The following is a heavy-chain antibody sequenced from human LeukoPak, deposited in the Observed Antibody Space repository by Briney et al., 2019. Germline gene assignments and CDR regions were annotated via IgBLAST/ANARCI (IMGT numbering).Heavy chain of an antibody. CDR3: ARDPFYCGGDCYSREDAFDI. Sequence: ASVKVSCKASGYTFTSYAMHWVRQAPGQRLEWMGWINAGNGNTKYSQKFQGRVTITRDTSASTAYMELSSLRSEDTAVYYCARDPFYCGGDCYSREDAFDIWGQGTMVTVSS. D-gene: IGHD2-21*02. CDR1: GYTFTSYA. J-gene: IGHJ3*02. CDR2: INAGNGNT. V-gene: IGHV1-3*01.